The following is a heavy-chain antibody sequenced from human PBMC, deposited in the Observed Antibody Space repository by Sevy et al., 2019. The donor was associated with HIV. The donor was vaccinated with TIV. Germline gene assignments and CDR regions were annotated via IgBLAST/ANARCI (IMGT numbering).Heavy chain of an antibody. V-gene: IGHV4-39*02. J-gene: IGHJ6*02. CDR3: AREAGGYDYDYGMDV. CDR2: VYYNGHT. CDR1: GDTIVSSGHY. Sequence: SETLSLTCTISGDTIVSSGHYWGWIRQTPGKGLEWIGSVYYNGHTYSNPSLKSRLTISIDTSNNQFFLNLNSVTAADTGIYFCAREAGGYDYDYGMDVWGQGTTVTVSS. D-gene: IGHD6-13*01.